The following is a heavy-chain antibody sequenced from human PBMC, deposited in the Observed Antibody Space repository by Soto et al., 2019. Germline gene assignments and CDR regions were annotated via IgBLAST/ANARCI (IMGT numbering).Heavy chain of an antibody. D-gene: IGHD3-3*01. Sequence: PGGSLRLSCRASGSGFSTYSMNWVRQAPGQGLEWIAYVSLDSDSIQYADSVKGRFTISRDDAENSLYLQMDSLRDEDTATYSCARLYYDYVWGQGTTVTVSS. CDR1: GSGFSTYS. CDR2: VSLDSDSI. J-gene: IGHJ6*02. CDR3: ARLYYDYV. V-gene: IGHV3-48*02.